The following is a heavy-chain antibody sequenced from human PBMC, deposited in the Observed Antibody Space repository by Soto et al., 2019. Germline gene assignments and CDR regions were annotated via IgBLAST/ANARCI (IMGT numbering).Heavy chain of an antibody. D-gene: IGHD4-17*01. CDR2: TSIYNGHT. Sequence: ASVKVSCKASGYTFTASGISWVRQAPGQGLAWMGWTSIYNGHTEYSPKFLGRVVMTTDTSADTAYLELRSLRPDDAALYYCARWDDYGASDQYHFDHWGQGTRVTVSS. CDR1: GYTFTASG. V-gene: IGHV1-18*01. J-gene: IGHJ4*02. CDR3: ARWDDYGASDQYHFDH.